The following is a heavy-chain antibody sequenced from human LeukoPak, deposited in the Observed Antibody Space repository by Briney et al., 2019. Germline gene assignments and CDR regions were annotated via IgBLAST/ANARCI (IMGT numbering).Heavy chain of an antibody. V-gene: IGHV3-53*05. CDR1: GFTVSSNY. Sequence: GGSLRLSCAASGFTVSSNYMSWVRQAPGKGLEWVSVIYSGGSTYYADSVKGRFTISRDNSKNTLYLQMGSLRAEDMAVYYCARGDSGSYRPFDIWGQGTMVTVSS. D-gene: IGHD1-26*01. J-gene: IGHJ3*02. CDR2: IYSGGST. CDR3: ARGDSGSYRPFDI.